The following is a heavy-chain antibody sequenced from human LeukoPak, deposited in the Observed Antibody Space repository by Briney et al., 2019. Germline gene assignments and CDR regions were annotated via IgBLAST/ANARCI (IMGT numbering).Heavy chain of an antibody. D-gene: IGHD3-22*01. CDR3: ARVLFRFYDNSGYYVLGAFDI. CDR1: GFTFRDYY. V-gene: IGHV3-11*06. Sequence: PGGSLRLSCAASGFTFRDYYMSWIRQAPGKGLEWVSYISSSSSYTNYADSVKGRFTISRDNARNSLYLQMNSLRAEDTAVYYCARVLFRFYDNSGYYVLGAFDIWGQGTMVTVSS. CDR2: ISSSSSYT. J-gene: IGHJ3*02.